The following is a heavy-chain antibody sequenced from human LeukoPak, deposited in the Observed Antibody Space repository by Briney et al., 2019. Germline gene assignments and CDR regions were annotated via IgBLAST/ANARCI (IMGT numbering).Heavy chain of an antibody. J-gene: IGHJ4*02. CDR3: ARAEAYSGYGSFDY. CDR1: GGSISSYY. V-gene: IGHV4-59*08. Sequence: ETLSLTCTVSGGSISSYYWSWIRQPPGKGLEWIGYIYYSGSTNYNPSLKSRVTISADTSKNQFSLKLSSVTAADTAVYYCARAEAYSGYGSFDYWGQGTLVTVSS. D-gene: IGHD5-12*01. CDR2: IYYSGST.